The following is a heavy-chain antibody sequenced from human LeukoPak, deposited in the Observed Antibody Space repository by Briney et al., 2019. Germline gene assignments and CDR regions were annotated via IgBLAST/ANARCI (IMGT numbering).Heavy chain of an antibody. J-gene: IGHJ4*02. D-gene: IGHD6-19*01. V-gene: IGHV3-72*01. CDR2: TRNKANSYTT. Sequence: PGGPLRLSCAASGFTFSDHYMDWVRQAPGKGLEWVGRTRNKANSYTTEYAASVKGRFTISRDDSKNSLYLQMNSLKTEDTAVYYCTRLQYEQWLEYYFDYWGQGTLVTVSS. CDR1: GFTFSDHY. CDR3: TRLQYEQWLEYYFDY.